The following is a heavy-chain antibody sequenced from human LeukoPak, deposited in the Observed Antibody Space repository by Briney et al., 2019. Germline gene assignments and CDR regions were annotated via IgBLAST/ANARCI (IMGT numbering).Heavy chain of an antibody. CDR3: ARDYLGWFDP. V-gene: IGHV3-48*01. CDR2: ISSSSSTI. J-gene: IGHJ5*02. CDR1: GFTFSSYS. Sequence: GGSLRLSCAASGFTFSSYSMNWVRQAPGKGLEWVSYISSSSSTIYYADSVKGRFTISRDNAKNSLYLQMNSLRAEDTAVYNCARDYLGWFDPWGQGTLVTVSS.